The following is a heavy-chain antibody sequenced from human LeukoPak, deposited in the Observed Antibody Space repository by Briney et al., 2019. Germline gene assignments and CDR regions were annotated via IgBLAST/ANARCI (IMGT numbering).Heavy chain of an antibody. V-gene: IGHV3-48*01. D-gene: IGHD5-18*01. CDR3: AGDSYGSVVKY. J-gene: IGHJ4*02. CDR1: GFTFSSYS. Sequence: PGGSLRLSYAASGFTFSSYSMNWVRQAPGKGLEWVSYISSSSSTIYYADSVKGRFTISRDNAKNSLYLQMNSLRAEDTAVYYCAGDSYGSVVKYWGQGTLVTVSS. CDR2: ISSSSSTI.